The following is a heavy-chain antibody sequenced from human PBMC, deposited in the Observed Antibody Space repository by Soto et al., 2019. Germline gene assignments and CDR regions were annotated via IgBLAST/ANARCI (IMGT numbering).Heavy chain of an antibody. J-gene: IGHJ4*02. Sequence: EVQLVETGGGLIQPGGSLRLSCAASGFTVSSNYMSWVRQAPGKGLEWVSVISGSGGSTYYADSVKGRFTISRDNSKNTLYLQMNSLRAEDTAVYYCAKAIRYHYFDYWGQGTLVTVSS. V-gene: IGHV3-53*02. D-gene: IGHD4-17*01. CDR3: AKAIRYHYFDY. CDR2: ISGSGGST. CDR1: GFTVSSNY.